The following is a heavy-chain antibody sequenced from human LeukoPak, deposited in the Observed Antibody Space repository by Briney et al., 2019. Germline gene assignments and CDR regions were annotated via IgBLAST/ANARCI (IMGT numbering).Heavy chain of an antibody. CDR2: ISYDGSNK. CDR3: ARDGGYSSGWYAYYYYGMDV. J-gene: IGHJ6*02. D-gene: IGHD6-19*01. V-gene: IGHV3-30-3*01. CDR1: AFTFSTSW. Sequence: GGSLRLSCAASAFTFSTSWMTWVRQAPGKGLEWVAVISYDGSNKYYADSVKGRFTISRDNSKNTLYLQMNSLRAEDTAVYYCARDGGYSSGWYAYYYYGMDVWGQGTTVTVSS.